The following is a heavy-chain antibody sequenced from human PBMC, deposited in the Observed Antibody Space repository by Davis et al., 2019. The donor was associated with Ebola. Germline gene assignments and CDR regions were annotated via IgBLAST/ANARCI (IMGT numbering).Heavy chain of an antibody. CDR2: IYYSGST. CDR1: GGSISSYY. CDR3: ARKGVKPGGKFGAIHGFDY. D-gene: IGHD4-23*01. J-gene: IGHJ4*02. Sequence: MPSETLSLTCTVSGGSISSYYSSWIRQPPGKGLEWIGYIYYSGSTNYNPSLKSRFTISVDTSNNQFSLKLSSVTAGDTAVYYCARKGVKPGGKFGAIHGFDYWGQGTLVTVSS. V-gene: IGHV4-59*12.